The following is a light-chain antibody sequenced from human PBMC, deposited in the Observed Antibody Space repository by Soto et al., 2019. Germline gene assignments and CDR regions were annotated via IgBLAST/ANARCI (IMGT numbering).Light chain of an antibody. CDR3: SSYRTSNTRQIV. Sequence: SALTQPASVSGSPGQSITISCTGTSSDVCSYNYVSWYQHHPGKAPKLMIYDVSNRPSGVSNRFSGSKSGNTASLSISGLQPEDEADYYCSSYRTSNTRQIVCGTGTKVTVL. J-gene: IGLJ1*01. CDR2: DVS. CDR1: SSDVCSYNY. V-gene: IGLV2-14*03.